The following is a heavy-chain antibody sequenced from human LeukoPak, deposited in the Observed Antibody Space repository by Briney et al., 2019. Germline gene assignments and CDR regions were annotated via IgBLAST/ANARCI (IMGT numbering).Heavy chain of an antibody. D-gene: IGHD5-12*01. CDR3: AKDGHSGKNSGYAVLYSLNYYFDY. J-gene: IGHJ4*02. CDR2: INSDGSST. CDR1: GFTFSDYW. Sequence: PGGSLRLSCAASGFTFSDYWMHWVRQPPVPGKGLVWVSHINSDGSSTRYADSVKGRFTISRDNSKNTLYLQMNSLRAEDTAVYYCAKDGHSGKNSGYAVLYSLNYYFDYWGQGTLVTVSS. V-gene: IGHV3-74*01.